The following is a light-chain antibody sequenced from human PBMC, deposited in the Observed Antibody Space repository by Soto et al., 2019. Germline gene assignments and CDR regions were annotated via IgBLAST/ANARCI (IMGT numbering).Light chain of an antibody. Sequence: EIVMTHSPATLSVSPGERATLSSRASQSVSVNSAWYQQNPGQAPRLLIYGASTRATGIPARFSGSGSGADFTLSISSLEPEDFAVYYCQQYGSSPLPFGGGTRWIS. J-gene: IGKJ4*01. CDR2: GAS. V-gene: IGKV3-15*01. CDR3: QQYGSSPLP. CDR1: QSVSVN.